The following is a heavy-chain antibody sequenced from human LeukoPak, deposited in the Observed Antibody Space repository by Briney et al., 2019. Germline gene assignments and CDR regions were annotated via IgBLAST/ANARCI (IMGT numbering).Heavy chain of an antibody. CDR2: ITRSSTTI. CDR3: AREAVSGSYPDY. J-gene: IGHJ4*02. Sequence: GGSLRLSCAASGFNFSIYSMNWVRQAPGKGLEWVSYITRSSTTIYYADSVKGRFTISRDNAKNSLYLQMNSLRAEDTAVYYCAREAVSGSYPDYWGQGTLVTVSS. V-gene: IGHV3-48*01. CDR1: GFNFSIYS. D-gene: IGHD3-10*01.